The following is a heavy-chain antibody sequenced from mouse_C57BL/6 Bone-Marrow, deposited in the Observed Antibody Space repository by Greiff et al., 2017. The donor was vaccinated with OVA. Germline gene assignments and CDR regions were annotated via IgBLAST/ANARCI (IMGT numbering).Heavy chain of an antibody. CDR3: ARVNDGYYAYYFDY. D-gene: IGHD2-3*01. CDR1: GYSITSGYY. Sequence: EVQLVESGPGLVKPSQSLSLTCSVTGYSITSGYYWYWIRQYPRNKLEWRGYISYDGSNNYNPSLKNRISITRDTSKNQFYLKLNSVTTEDTATYYCARVNDGYYAYYFDYWGQGTTLTVSS. CDR2: ISYDGSN. V-gene: IGHV3-6*01. J-gene: IGHJ2*01.